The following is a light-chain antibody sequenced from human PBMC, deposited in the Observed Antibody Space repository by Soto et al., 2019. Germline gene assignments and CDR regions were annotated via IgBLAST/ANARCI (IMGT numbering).Light chain of an antibody. V-gene: IGKV1-39*01. Sequence: DIQMTQSPSSLSASVGDRVTITCRASQSISRYVNWYRQKAGKAPELLIYAGSILHSGVPSSFSGTVSGADFSLVISHLQPEDFATYHCQQSFKTPWTFGQGTRVEI. CDR2: AGS. CDR1: QSISRY. J-gene: IGKJ1*01. CDR3: QQSFKTPWT.